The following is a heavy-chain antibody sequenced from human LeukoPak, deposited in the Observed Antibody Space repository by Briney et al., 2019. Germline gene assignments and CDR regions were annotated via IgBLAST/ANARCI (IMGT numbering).Heavy chain of an antibody. V-gene: IGHV3-21*01. CDR3: AELGITMIGGV. D-gene: IGHD3-10*02. CDR1: GFTFSSYG. Sequence: PGGSLRLSCAASGFTFSSYGMHWVRQAPGKGLEWVSSISGSSSGSTSSTYYADSVKGRFTISRDNAKNSLYLQMNSLRAEDTAVYYCAELGITMIGGVWGKGTTVTISS. J-gene: IGHJ6*04. CDR2: ISGSSSGSTSST.